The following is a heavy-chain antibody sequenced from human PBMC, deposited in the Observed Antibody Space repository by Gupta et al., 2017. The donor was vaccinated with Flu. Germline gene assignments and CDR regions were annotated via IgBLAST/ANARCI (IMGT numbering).Heavy chain of an antibody. V-gene: IGHV4-39*01. Sequence: LQLQESGPGLVKPSETLSLICNVSGGSISRDYYYWAWIRQPPGQGLEGIGSIYHNGATHYSPSLKSRVTISVDTSRNQFSLKLTSVTAACTAVYYCARLRGYSYGYADYWGQGTLFTVSS. CDR2: IYHNGAT. CDR3: ARLRGYSYGYADY. CDR1: GGSISRDYYY. J-gene: IGHJ4*02. D-gene: IGHD5-18*01.